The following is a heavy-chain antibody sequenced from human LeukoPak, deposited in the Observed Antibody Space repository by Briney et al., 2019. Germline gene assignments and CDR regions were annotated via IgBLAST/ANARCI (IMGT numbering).Heavy chain of an antibody. CDR1: GFTFSSYA. CDR2: ISGSGGST. D-gene: IGHD2-21*02. V-gene: IGHV3-23*01. CDR3: TTSLPHIVEVTTSDGGN. J-gene: IGHJ4*02. Sequence: GGSLRLSCAASGFTFSSYAMSWVRQAPGKGLEWVSAISGSGGSTYYADSVKGRFTISRDNAKNTVYLQMNSLRAEDTAVYYCTTSLPHIVEVTTSDGGNWGQGTLVTVSS.